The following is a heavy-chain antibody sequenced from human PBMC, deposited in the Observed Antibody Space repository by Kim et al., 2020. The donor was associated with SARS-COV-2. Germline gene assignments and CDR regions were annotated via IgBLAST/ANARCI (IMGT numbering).Heavy chain of an antibody. Sequence: GESLKISCKGSGYSFTSYWISWVRQMPGKGLEWMGRIDPSDSYTNYSPSFQGHVTISADKSISTAYLQWSSLKASDTAMYYCARRASSSWYENWFDPWGQGTLVTVSS. D-gene: IGHD6-13*01. V-gene: IGHV5-10-1*01. CDR1: GYSFTSYW. J-gene: IGHJ5*02. CDR3: ARRASSSWYENWFDP. CDR2: IDPSDSYT.